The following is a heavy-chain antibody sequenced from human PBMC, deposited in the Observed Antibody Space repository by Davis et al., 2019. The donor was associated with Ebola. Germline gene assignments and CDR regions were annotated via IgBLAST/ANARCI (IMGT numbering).Heavy chain of an antibody. D-gene: IGHD2-2*01. CDR2: INHSGST. CDR1: GGSFSGYY. V-gene: IGHV4-34*01. CDR3: ARGGGIVVVPAATDFEY. J-gene: IGHJ4*02. Sequence: PSETLSLTCAVYGGSFSGYYWSWIRQPPGKGLEWIGEINHSGSTNYNPSLKSRVTISVDTCKNQFSLKLSSVTAADKAVYYCARGGGIVVVPAATDFEYWGQGTLVTVCS.